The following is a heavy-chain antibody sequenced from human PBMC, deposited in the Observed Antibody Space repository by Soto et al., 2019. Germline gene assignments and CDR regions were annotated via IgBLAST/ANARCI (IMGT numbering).Heavy chain of an antibody. V-gene: IGHV4-31*03. CDR1: GDSISSGGYY. CDR3: ARGSTVAAILFDY. J-gene: IGHJ4*02. D-gene: IGHD2-15*01. CDR2: IYYSGST. Sequence: PSETLSLTCTVSGDSISSGGYYWSWTRQHPGKGLEWIGYIYYSGSTYYNPSLKSRVIISVDTSKNQFSLKLSSVTAADTAVYYCARGSTVAAILFDYWGQGTLVTVSS.